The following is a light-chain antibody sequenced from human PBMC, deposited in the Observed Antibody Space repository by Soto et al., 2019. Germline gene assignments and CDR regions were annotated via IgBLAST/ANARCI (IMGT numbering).Light chain of an antibody. Sequence: SVLTQPPSVSGSPGQSVTISCIGTSSDVGSYNRVSWYQQSPGTAPKLIIYEVTNRPSGVADRFSGSKSGNTASLTISGLQAEDEADYYCISYTSRNALVFGGGTKLTVL. J-gene: IGLJ3*02. V-gene: IGLV2-18*02. CDR1: SSDVGSYNR. CDR3: ISYTSRNALV. CDR2: EVT.